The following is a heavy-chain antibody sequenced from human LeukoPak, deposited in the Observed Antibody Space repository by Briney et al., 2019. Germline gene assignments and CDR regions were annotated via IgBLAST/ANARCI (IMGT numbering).Heavy chain of an antibody. CDR3: ARGGIVGATTRADDAFDI. D-gene: IGHD1-26*01. CDR2: IIPIFGTA. J-gene: IGHJ3*02. V-gene: IGHV1-69*01. CDR1: GGTFSSYA. Sequence: GSSVKVSCKASGGTFSSYAISWLRPAPGQGLEWMGGIIPIFGTANYAQKFQGRVTITADESTSTAYMELSSLRSEDTAVYYCARGGIVGATTRADDAFDIWGQGTMVTVSS.